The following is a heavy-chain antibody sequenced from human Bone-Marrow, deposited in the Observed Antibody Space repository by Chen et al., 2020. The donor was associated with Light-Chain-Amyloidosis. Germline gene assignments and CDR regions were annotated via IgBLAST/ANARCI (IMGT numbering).Heavy chain of an antibody. V-gene: IGHV5-51*01. CDR2: IYPDDSDA. D-gene: IGHD5-12*01. Sequence: EVQLEQSGPEVIKPGEPLKISCKGPGYTFPNYWIGWVRQMPGKGLEWMGVIYPDDSDARYSPSFKGQVTVSAGKSITTAYLQCRSLKASDTAMYYCARRRDGYNFDYWGQGTLVTVSS. J-gene: IGHJ4*02. CDR1: GYTFPNYW. CDR3: ARRRDGYNFDY.